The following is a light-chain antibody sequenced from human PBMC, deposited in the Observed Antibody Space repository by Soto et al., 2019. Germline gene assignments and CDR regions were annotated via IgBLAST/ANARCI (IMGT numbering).Light chain of an antibody. J-gene: IGLJ2*01. CDR1: SSDVGSYNL. CDR3: CSYAGSSTSL. Sequence: QPASVSGSPGQSITISCTGTSSDVGSYNLVSWYQQHPGKAPKLMIYEGSKRPSGVSNRFSGSKSGNTASLTISGLQAEDEADSYCCSYAGSSTSLFGGGTKLTVL. V-gene: IGLV2-23*01. CDR2: EGS.